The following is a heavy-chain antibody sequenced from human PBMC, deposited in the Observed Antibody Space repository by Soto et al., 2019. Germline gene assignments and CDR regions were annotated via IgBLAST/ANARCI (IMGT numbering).Heavy chain of an antibody. Sequence: GGPLRLSRAAPGFTFCSSAMHWFRQAPGKGLEWVAVISYDGSNKYYADSVKGRFAISRDNSTNTLYLQMNSLRAEDTAVCYCARHGGDIVFVPSAILHYRLSVRAQGT. CDR3: ARHGGDIVFVPSAILHYRLSV. CDR1: GFTFCSSA. V-gene: IGHV3-30*09. CDR2: ISYDGSNK. D-gene: IGHD2-15*01. J-gene: IGHJ6*02.